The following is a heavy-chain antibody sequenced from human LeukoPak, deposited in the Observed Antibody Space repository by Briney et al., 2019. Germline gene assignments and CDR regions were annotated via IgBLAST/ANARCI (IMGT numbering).Heavy chain of an antibody. D-gene: IGHD6-13*01. Sequence: GGSLRLSCAASGFTLSNHWMIWVRQAPGKGLEWVSAISGSGGSTYYADSVKGRFTISRDNSKNTLYLQMNSLRAEDTAVYYCAKDKEKMTSSSWYDAFDIWGQGTMVTVSS. CDR1: GFTLSNHW. CDR3: AKDKEKMTSSSWYDAFDI. J-gene: IGHJ3*02. CDR2: ISGSGGST. V-gene: IGHV3-23*01.